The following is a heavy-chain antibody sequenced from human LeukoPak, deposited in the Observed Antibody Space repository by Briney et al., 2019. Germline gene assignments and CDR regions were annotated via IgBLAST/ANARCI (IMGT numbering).Heavy chain of an antibody. CDR2: ISSSSSYI. CDR3: ARDRDSSGYYD. Sequence: LSLTCAASGGSISSGGYSWSWIRQPPGKGLEWVSSISSSSSYIYYADSVKGRFTISRDNAKNSLYLQMNSLRAEDTAVYYCARDRDSSGYYDWGQGTLVTVSS. CDR1: GGSISSGGYS. V-gene: IGHV3-21*01. D-gene: IGHD3-22*01. J-gene: IGHJ4*02.